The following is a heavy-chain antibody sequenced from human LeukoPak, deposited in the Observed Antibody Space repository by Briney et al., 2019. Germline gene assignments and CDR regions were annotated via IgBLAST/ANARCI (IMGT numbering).Heavy chain of an antibody. CDR2: ISGSGGST. Sequence: GGSLRLSCAASGFTFSSYAMSWVRQAPGKGPEWVSAISGSGGSTYYADSVKGRFTISRDNSKNTLYLQMNSLRAEDTAVYYCAKDAHLFYYYDSSGYDYWGQGTLVTVSS. CDR1: GFTFSSYA. V-gene: IGHV3-23*01. CDR3: AKDAHLFYYYDSSGYDY. D-gene: IGHD3-22*01. J-gene: IGHJ4*02.